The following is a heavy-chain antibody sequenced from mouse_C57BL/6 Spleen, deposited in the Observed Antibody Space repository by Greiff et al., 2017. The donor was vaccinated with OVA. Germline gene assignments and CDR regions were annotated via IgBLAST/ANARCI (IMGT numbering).Heavy chain of an antibody. J-gene: IGHJ4*01. CDR1: GYTFTDYN. D-gene: IGHD2-1*01. CDR2: INPNNGGT. Sequence: EVKLQESGPELVKPGASVKIPCKASGYTFTDYNMDWVKQSHGKSLEWIGDINPNNGGTIYNQKFKGKATLTVDKSSSTAYMELRSLTSEDTAVYYCASFYGNYGSMDYWGQGTSVTVSS. V-gene: IGHV1-18*01. CDR3: ASFYGNYGSMDY.